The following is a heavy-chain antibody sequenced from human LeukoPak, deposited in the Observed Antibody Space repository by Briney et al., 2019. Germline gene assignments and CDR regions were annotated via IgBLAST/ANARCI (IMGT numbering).Heavy chain of an antibody. Sequence: GGSLRLSCAASGFNFANHAMSWVRQTPGKGLEWVSAIGGGGDITYYADSVTGGFTISRDNSKDTLFLQMHSLRPGDTAVYYCVREDTPATANYWGQGTLVTISS. V-gene: IGHV3-23*01. CDR3: VREDTPATANY. D-gene: IGHD2-21*02. CDR1: GFNFANHA. J-gene: IGHJ4*02. CDR2: IGGGGDIT.